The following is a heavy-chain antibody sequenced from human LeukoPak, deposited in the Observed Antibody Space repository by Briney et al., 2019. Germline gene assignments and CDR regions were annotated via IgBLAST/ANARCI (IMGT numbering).Heavy chain of an antibody. CDR2: ISISGDNI. V-gene: IGHV3-23*01. D-gene: IGHD1-26*01. Sequence: PGRSLRLSCAASGFTFRNYAMTWVRQAPGRGLEWVSAISISGDNIYYADSVKGRFTISRDKSKNTLYLQMNSLRAEDTAVYYCARDVPPPTWEFSFVTLDYWGQGTLVTVSS. CDR3: ARDVPPPTWEFSFVTLDY. CDR1: GFTFRNYA. J-gene: IGHJ4*02.